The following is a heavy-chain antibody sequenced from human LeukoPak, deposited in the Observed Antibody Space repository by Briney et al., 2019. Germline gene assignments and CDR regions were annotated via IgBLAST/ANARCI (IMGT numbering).Heavy chain of an antibody. J-gene: IGHJ4*02. CDR2: IKQDGSEE. Sequence: GGSLRLSCAASGFTFSSYWMSWVRQAPGKGLEWVANIKQDGSEEYYMDSVKGRFTISRDNAKNSLHLQMNSLRAEDTAVYFCARDRALTTDDYWGQGTLVTVSS. D-gene: IGHD1-14*01. CDR1: GFTFSSYW. CDR3: ARDRALTTDDY. V-gene: IGHV3-7*01.